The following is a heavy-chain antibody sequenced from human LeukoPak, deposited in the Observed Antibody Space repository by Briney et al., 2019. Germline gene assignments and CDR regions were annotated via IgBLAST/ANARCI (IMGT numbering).Heavy chain of an antibody. CDR1: GYTFTSYG. CDR2: INPNSGGT. Sequence: ASVKVSCKASGYTFTSYGISWVRQAPGQGLEWMGWINPNSGGTNYAQKFQGRVTMTRDTSISTAYMELSRLRSDDTAVYYCARQYEGAFDIWGQGTMVTVSS. CDR3: ARQYEGAFDI. D-gene: IGHD3-3*01. V-gene: IGHV1-2*02. J-gene: IGHJ3*02.